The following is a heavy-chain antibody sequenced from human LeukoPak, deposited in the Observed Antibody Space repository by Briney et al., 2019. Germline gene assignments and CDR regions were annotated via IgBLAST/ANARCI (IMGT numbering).Heavy chain of an antibody. CDR3: ANIPGFYGDLSDY. D-gene: IGHD4-17*01. CDR2: IYYSGST. V-gene: IGHV4-39*01. J-gene: IGHJ4*02. Sequence: ASETLSLTCTVSGGSISSSSDYWGWIRQPPGKGLEWIGSIYYSGSTYYNPSLKSRVTISVDTSKNQFSLKLSSVTAADTAVYYCANIPGFYGDLSDYWGQGTLVTISS. CDR1: GGSISSSSDY.